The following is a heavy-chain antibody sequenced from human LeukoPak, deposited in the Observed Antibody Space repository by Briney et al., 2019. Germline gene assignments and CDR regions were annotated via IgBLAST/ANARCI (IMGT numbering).Heavy chain of an antibody. V-gene: IGHV3-21*01. J-gene: IGHJ4*02. Sequence: AGGSLRLSCAASGFTFSSYSMNWVRQAPGKGLEWVSSISSSSSYIYYADSVKGRFTISRDNAKNSLYLQMNSLRAEDTAVYYCARGRATANFDYWGQGTLVTVSS. CDR2: ISSSSSYI. CDR3: ARGRATANFDY. CDR1: GFTFSSYS. D-gene: IGHD5-18*01.